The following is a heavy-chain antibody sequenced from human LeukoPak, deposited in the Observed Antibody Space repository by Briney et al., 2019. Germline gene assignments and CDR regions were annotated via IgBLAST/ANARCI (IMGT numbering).Heavy chain of an antibody. CDR1: GFTFSDYY. J-gene: IGHJ4*02. D-gene: IGHD1-20*01. V-gene: IGHV3-11*04. Sequence: PGGSLRLSCVASGFTFSDYYMSWIRQAPGKGLEWVSYISSSGSTIYYADSVKGRFTISRDNAKNSLYPQMNSLRAEDTAVYYCARAASKGITGTAPVGSWGQGTLVTVSS. CDR3: ARAASKGITGTAPVGS. CDR2: ISSSGSTI.